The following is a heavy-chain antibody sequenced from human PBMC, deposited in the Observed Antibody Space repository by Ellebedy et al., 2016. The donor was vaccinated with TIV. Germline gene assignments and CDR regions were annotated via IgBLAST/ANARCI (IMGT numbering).Heavy chain of an antibody. CDR2: INHSGST. D-gene: IGHD1-26*01. CDR3: ARGEWELLASDY. Sequence: SETLSLTCAVYGGSFSGYYWSWIRQPPGKGLEWIEEINHSGSTNYNPSLKSRVTISVDTSKNQFSLKLSSVTAADTAVYYCARGEWELLASDYWGQGTLVTVSS. CDR1: GGSFSGYY. J-gene: IGHJ4*02. V-gene: IGHV4-34*01.